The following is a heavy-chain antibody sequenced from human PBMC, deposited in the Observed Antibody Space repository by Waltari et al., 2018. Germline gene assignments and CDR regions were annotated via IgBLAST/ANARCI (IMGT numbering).Heavy chain of an antibody. D-gene: IGHD3-3*01. V-gene: IGHV1-69*05. Sequence: QVQLVQSGAEVKKPGSSVKVSCKASGGTFSSYAISWVRQAPGQGLEWMGGIIAIFGTGNYAQKFQGRVTITSDQSTSTAYMDRSSLRSEDTAMYYCARALLRSGWFDPGGQGTLVTVSS. J-gene: IGHJ5*02. CDR3: ARALLRSGWFDP. CDR1: GGTFSSYA. CDR2: IIAIFGTG.